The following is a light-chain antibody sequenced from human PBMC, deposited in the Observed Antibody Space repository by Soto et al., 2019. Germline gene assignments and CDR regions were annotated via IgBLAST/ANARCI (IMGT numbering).Light chain of an antibody. V-gene: IGKV3-20*01. CDR3: QQYGSSPLYT. CDR2: GAS. Sequence: EIVLTQSPGPLSLSPGERATLSCRASQSVSSSDLAWYQQKPGQAPRLLIYGASSRATGIPDRFSGSGSGTDCTLTISRLEPEDFAVYYCQQYGSSPLYTFGQGTKLEIK. J-gene: IGKJ2*01. CDR1: QSVSSSD.